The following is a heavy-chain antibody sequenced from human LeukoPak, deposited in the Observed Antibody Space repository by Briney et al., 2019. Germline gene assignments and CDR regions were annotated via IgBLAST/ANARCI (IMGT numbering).Heavy chain of an antibody. CDR3: AKSGKTLGWGHYWYFDL. CDR2: ISWNSGSI. D-gene: IGHD3-16*01. J-gene: IGHJ2*01. CDR1: GFTFTSYA. V-gene: IGHV3-9*01. Sequence: GGSLRLSCAASGFTFTSYAMSWIRQAPGKGLEWFSGISWNSGSIGYADSVKGRFTISRDNAKNSLYLQMNSLRAEDTALYYCAKSGKTLGWGHYWYFDLWGRGTLVTVSS.